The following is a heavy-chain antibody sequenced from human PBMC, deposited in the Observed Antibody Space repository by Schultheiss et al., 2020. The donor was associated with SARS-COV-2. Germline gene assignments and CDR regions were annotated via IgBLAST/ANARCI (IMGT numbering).Heavy chain of an antibody. J-gene: IGHJ6*02. V-gene: IGHV1-69*06. D-gene: IGHD3-10*01. CDR2: IIPIFGTA. Sequence: SVKVSCKASGGTFSSYAISWVRQAPGQGLEWMGGIIPIFGTANYAQKFQGRVTITADKSTSTAYMELRSLRSDDTAVYYCARVVRGVIYYGMDVWGQGTTVTVSS. CDR1: GGTFSSYA. CDR3: ARVVRGVIYYGMDV.